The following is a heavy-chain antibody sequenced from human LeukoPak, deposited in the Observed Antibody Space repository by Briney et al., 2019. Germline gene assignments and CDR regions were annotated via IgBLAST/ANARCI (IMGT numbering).Heavy chain of an antibody. CDR3: ARGQHYYESNYPFFDF. CDR2: IYYTGST. V-gene: IGHV4-39*07. Sequence: SETLSLTCTVSGGSISTNIYYWGWIRQSPGKGLEWIATIYYTGSTYYNPSLKSRVTISVDTSKNQFSLKLSSVTAADTAVYYCARGQHYYESNYPFFDFWGQGTLVTVSS. D-gene: IGHD3-22*01. J-gene: IGHJ4*02. CDR1: GGSISTNIYY.